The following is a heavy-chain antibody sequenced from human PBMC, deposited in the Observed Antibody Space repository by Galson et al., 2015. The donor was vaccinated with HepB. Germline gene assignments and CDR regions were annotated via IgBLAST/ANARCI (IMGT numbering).Heavy chain of an antibody. CDR2: MYWNGDK. D-gene: IGHD6-13*01. V-gene: IGHV2-5*01. CDR3: ARMRQQSSFDY. Sequence: PALVKPTQTLTLTCTFSGFSLSTSGMGVAWIRQPPGKALEWLTLMYWNGDKRYSPSLKSRLTISKDTSKNQVVLTMTNMDPVDTATYYCARMRQQSSFDYWGQGTLVTVSS. CDR1: GFSLSTSGMG. J-gene: IGHJ4*02.